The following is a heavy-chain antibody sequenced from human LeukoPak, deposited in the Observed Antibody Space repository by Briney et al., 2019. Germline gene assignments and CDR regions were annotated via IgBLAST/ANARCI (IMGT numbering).Heavy chain of an antibody. CDR3: ARALLWFGEPSHIDY. D-gene: IGHD3-10*01. J-gene: IGHJ4*02. V-gene: IGHV1-18*01. CDR2: ISAYNGNT. CDR1: GYTFISYV. Sequence: ASVKVSCKASGYTFISYVISWVRQAPGQGLEWMGWISAYNGNTNYAQNLQGRVTMTTDTSTSTAYMELRSLRSDDTAVYYCARALLWFGEPSHIDYWGQGTLVTASS.